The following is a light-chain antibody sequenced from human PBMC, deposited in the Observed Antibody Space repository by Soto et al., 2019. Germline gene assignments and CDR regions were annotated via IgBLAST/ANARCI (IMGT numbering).Light chain of an antibody. CDR2: KNN. CDR1: SSSIGTNY. J-gene: IGLJ1*01. Sequence: QSVLTQPPSASGTPGQRVNISCSGSSSSIGTNYVYWYQQLPGTAPKLLIYKNNQRPSGVPDRFSGSKSGTSASLAISGLRSEDEADYHCASWDDSLSGYVFGTGTKLTVL. V-gene: IGLV1-47*01. CDR3: ASWDDSLSGYV.